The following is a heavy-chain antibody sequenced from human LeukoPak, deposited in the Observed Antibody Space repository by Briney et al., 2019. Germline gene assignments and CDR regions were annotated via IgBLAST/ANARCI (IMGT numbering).Heavy chain of an antibody. Sequence: PSETLSLTCTVSGGAISSSSYYWGWIRQPPGKGLEWIGSIYYSGSTYYNPSLKSRVTISVDTSKNQFSLKLSSVTAADTAVYYCARLPPPRYSSSPGGDYWGQGTLVTVSS. CDR1: GGAISSSSYY. CDR2: IYYSGST. CDR3: ARLPPPRYSSSPGGDY. D-gene: IGHD6-13*01. J-gene: IGHJ4*02. V-gene: IGHV4-39*01.